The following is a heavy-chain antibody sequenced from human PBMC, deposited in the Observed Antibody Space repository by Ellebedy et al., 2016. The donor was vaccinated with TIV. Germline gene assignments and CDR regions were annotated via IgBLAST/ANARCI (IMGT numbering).Heavy chain of an antibody. D-gene: IGHD6-19*01. CDR1: GGSISSSSYY. CDR3: ATSITVAGGMEH. J-gene: IGHJ1*01. Sequence: MPSETLSLTCTVSGGSISSSSYYWGWIRQPPGKGLEWIGRIYYSGSTYYNPALKSRVTISVDTSKNQFSLKLSSVTAADTAVYYCATSITVAGGMEHWGQGTLVTVSS. CDR2: IYYSGST. V-gene: IGHV4-39*01.